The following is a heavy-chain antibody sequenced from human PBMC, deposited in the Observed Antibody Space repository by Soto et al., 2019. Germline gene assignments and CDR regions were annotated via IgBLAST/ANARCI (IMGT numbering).Heavy chain of an antibody. CDR2: ISYDGSNK. V-gene: IGHV3-30-3*01. J-gene: IGHJ6*02. CDR1: GFTFSSYA. Sequence: PGGSLRLSCAASGFTFSSYAMHWVRQAPGKGLEWVAVISYDGSNKYYADSVKGRFTISRDNSKNTLYLQMNSLRAEDTAVYYCARDAYYYDSSGYYGMDVWGQGTTVTVS. D-gene: IGHD3-22*01. CDR3: ARDAYYYDSSGYYGMDV.